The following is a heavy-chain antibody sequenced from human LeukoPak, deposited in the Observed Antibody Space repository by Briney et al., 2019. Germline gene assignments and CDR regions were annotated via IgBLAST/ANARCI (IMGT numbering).Heavy chain of an antibody. D-gene: IGHD6-6*01. CDR1: GGSFSGYY. J-gene: IGHJ6*03. Sequence: MPLETLSLTCAVYGGSFSGYYWSWIRQPPGKGLEWIGEINHSGSTNYNPSLKSRVTISVDTSKNQFSLKLSSVTAADTAVYYCARGIAARHYYYDYMDVWGKGTTVTVSS. CDR2: INHSGST. CDR3: ARGIAARHYYYDYMDV. V-gene: IGHV4-34*01.